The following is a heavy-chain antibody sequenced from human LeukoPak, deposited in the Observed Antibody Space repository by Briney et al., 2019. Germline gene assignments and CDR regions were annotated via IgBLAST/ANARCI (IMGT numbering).Heavy chain of an antibody. CDR1: GYTFTSYG. V-gene: IGHV1-18*01. D-gene: IGHD3-9*01. J-gene: IGHJ4*02. CDR2: ISTYNGDT. CDR3: ARDPGQYYDILTGYYTPYYFDY. Sequence: ASVKVSCKASGYTFTSYGISWVRQAPGQGLEWMGWISTYNGDTDYAQKLQGRVTMTADTSTSTAYMEMRSLRSDDTAVYYCARDPGQYYDILTGYYTPYYFDYWGQGTLVTVSS.